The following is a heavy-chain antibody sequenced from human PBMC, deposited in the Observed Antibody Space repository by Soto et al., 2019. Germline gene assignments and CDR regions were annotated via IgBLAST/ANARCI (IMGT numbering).Heavy chain of an antibody. D-gene: IGHD3-3*01. CDR2: IYTSGST. V-gene: IGHV4-4*07. Sequence: SETLSLTCTVSGGSISSYYWSWIRQPAGKGLEWIGRIYTSGSTNYNPSLKSRVTMSVDTSKNQFSLKLSSVTAADTAVYYCARAVTYYDFWSGYYRTHGMDVWGQGTTVTVSS. CDR1: GGSISSYY. J-gene: IGHJ6*02. CDR3: ARAVTYYDFWSGYYRTHGMDV.